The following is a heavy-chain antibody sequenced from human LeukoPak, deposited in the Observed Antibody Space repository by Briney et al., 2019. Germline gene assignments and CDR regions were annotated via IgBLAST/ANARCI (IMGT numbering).Heavy chain of an antibody. CDR1: GFTFSSYN. CDR3: ARGASVVAGNDNAFDI. CDR2: ISTSSSYI. D-gene: IGHD6-19*01. V-gene: IGHV3-21*01. Sequence: GGSLRLSCAASGFTFSSYNMNWVRQAPGKGLEWVSSISTSSSYIYYADSVKVRFTISRDNAKNSLYLKMNRLRADDTAVYYCARGASVVAGNDNAFDIWGQGTMVTVSS. J-gene: IGHJ3*02.